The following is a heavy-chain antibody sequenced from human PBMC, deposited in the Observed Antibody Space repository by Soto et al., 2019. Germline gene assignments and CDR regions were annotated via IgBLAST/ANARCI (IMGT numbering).Heavy chain of an antibody. CDR3: ARVAVAARPRWYNWFDP. V-gene: IGHV1-69*01. D-gene: IGHD2-15*01. CDR2: IIPIFGTA. CDR1: RVAFSKFI. Sequence: QAQLEQSGGEVKKPGSSVKVSCKASRVAFSKFIVTWVRQAPGLGLEWVGGIIPIFGTANYAQKFQGRVTITADESTSTSYMEVNNLRSEDTAVYYCARVAVAARPRWYNWFDPWGQGTLVTVSS. J-gene: IGHJ5*02.